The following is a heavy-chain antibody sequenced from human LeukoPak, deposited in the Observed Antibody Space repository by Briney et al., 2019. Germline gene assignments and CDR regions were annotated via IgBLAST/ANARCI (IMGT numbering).Heavy chain of an antibody. CDR3: TRGPSMILYYYYMDV. CDR2: ISAIFGTA. CDR1: GGTFSSYA. D-gene: IGHD3-22*01. J-gene: IGHJ6*03. V-gene: IGHV1-69*05. Sequence: SVTVSFKASGGTFSSYAISWVRQAPGQGLEWMGGISAIFGTANDAQKFQGRVTITTDESTSTAYMELSSLRPEDTAVYYCTRGPSMILYYYYMDVWGKGTTVTVSS.